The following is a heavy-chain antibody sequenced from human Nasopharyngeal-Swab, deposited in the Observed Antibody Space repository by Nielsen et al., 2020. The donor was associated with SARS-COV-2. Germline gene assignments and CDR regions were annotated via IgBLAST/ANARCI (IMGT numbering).Heavy chain of an antibody. CDR3: VRSSSWYYFDY. CDR2: IYYNGNT. V-gene: IGHV4-39*01. D-gene: IGHD6-13*01. J-gene: IGHJ4*02. Sequence: ESLKISCTVSGDSIAYSTFYWGWIRQPPGKGLEWIGNIYYNGNTYQNPSLKSRLTISVDKSKNQFSLQLSSVTAADTAVYYCVRSSSWYYFDYWGQGTLVTVSS. CDR1: GDSIAYSTFY.